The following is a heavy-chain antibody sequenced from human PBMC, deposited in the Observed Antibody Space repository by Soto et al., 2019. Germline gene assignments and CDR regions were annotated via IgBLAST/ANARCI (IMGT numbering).Heavy chain of an antibody. CDR3: ARASENSRLEELSLRLPFDY. V-gene: IGHV1-69*01. CDR1: GGTFSSYA. CDR2: IIPIFGTA. J-gene: IGHJ4*02. D-gene: IGHD3-16*02. Sequence: QVQLVQSGAEVKKPGSSVKVSCKASGGTFSSYAISWVRQAPGQGLEWMGGIIPIFGTANYAQKFQGRVTITADESTSTAYMELSSLGSEDTAVYYCARASENSRLEELSLRLPFDYWGQGTLVTVSS.